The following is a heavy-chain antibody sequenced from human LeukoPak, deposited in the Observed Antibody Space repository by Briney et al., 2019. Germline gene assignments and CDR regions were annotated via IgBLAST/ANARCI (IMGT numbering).Heavy chain of an antibody. J-gene: IGHJ4*02. CDR1: GFTFDDYA. V-gene: IGHV3-9*01. D-gene: IGHD5-18*01. CDR3: AKDMSPGLVVSYGSSYGYDY. Sequence: GGSLRLSCAASGFTFDDYAMHWVRHAPGKGLEWVSGISWNSGSIGYADSVKGRFTISRDNAKNSLYLQMNSLRAEDTALYYCAKDMSPGLVVSYGSSYGYDYWGQGTLVTVSS. CDR2: ISWNSGSI.